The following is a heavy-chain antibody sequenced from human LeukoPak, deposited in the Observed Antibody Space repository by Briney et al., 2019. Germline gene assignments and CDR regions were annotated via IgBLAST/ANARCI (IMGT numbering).Heavy chain of an antibody. Sequence: PSETLSLTCTVSGASISSTTYYWGWIRQPPRKGLEWIASIYYSGSTHYNPSLKSRVTISVDTSKNQFSLKLSSVTAADTAVYYCARGNLWFGLLWGQGTLVTVSS. CDR3: ARGNLWFGLL. V-gene: IGHV4-39*01. CDR1: GASISSTTYY. CDR2: IYYSGST. J-gene: IGHJ4*02. D-gene: IGHD3-10*01.